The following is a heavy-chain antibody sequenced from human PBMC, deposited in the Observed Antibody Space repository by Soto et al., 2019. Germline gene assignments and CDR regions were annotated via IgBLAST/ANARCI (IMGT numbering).Heavy chain of an antibody. CDR3: ARLPFPWGGFEH. D-gene: IGHD3-16*01. CDR2: ISGSGRTT. V-gene: IGHV3-11*01. CDR1: GVVFSGY. J-gene: IGHJ5*02. Sequence: GGSVGLSCASSGVVFSGYMSWVGRARGKGLEWLSYISGSGRTTYSADSVKGRFTISGDNATNSLYLQMNNVRTEDTAVYDCARLPFPWGGFEHWGQGTLVTGSS.